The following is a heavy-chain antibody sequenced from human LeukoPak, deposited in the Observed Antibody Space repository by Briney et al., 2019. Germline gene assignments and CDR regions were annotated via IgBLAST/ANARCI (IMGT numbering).Heavy chain of an antibody. J-gene: IGHJ6*02. CDR1: GFTFNIYA. CDR2: ISYDGSNK. D-gene: IGHD3-22*01. CDR3: ARDTYDSIHGMDV. V-gene: IGHV3-30*04. Sequence: GGSLRLSCAASGFTFNIYALHWVRQAPGKGLEWVARISYDGSNKYYADSVKGRFSISRDNSKNTLYLQMNSLRPEDTAMYYCARDTYDSIHGMDVWGQGTTVTVSS.